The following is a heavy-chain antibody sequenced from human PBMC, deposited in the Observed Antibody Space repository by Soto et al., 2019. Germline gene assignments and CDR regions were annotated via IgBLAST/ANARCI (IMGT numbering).Heavy chain of an antibody. V-gene: IGHV1-69*01. Sequence: QVQLVQSGAEVKKPGSSVKVSCKASGGTFSSYAISWVRQAPGQGLEWMVGIIPIFGTANYAQKFQGRVTITADESTSTAYMELSSLRSEDTAVYYCAKEDIVVVVAATRAVVNWGQGTLVTVSS. CDR1: GGTFSSYA. D-gene: IGHD2-15*01. CDR3: AKEDIVVVVAATRAVVN. CDR2: IIPIFGTA. J-gene: IGHJ4*02.